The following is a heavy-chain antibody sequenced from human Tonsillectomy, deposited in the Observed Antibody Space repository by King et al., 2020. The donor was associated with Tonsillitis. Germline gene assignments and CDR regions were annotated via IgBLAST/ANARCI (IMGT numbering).Heavy chain of an antibody. CDR2: IGGSARST. J-gene: IGHJ4*02. D-gene: IGHD3-22*01. CDR3: ARDAGVVAVHYFDY. V-gene: IGHV3-23*04. Sequence: VQLVESGGGLVQPGGSLRLSCAASGFTFNRYAMSWVRQAPGKGLEWVSAIGGSARSTYHADSVKGRCTISRDNSKNTLYLQINNLRAEDTAVYYCARDAGVVAVHYFDYWGQGTLVTVSS. CDR1: GFTFNRYA.